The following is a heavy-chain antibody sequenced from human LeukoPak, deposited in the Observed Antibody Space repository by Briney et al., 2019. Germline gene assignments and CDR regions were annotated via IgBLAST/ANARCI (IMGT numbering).Heavy chain of an antibody. CDR2: IYYSGST. CDR3: VNYYDSSDYQQPNHFDY. Sequence: SETLSLTCTVSGGSISSYYWSWIRQPPGKGLEWIGSIYYSGSTYYNPSLKSRVTISVDTSKNQFSLKLSSVTAADTAVYYCVNYYDSSDYQQPNHFDYWGQGPLVTVSS. V-gene: IGHV4-59*05. J-gene: IGHJ4*02. CDR1: GGSISSYY. D-gene: IGHD3-22*01.